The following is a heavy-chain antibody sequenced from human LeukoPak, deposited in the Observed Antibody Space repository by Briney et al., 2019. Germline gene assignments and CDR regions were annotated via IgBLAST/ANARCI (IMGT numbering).Heavy chain of an antibody. V-gene: IGHV3-30*02. CDR2: IRYDGSNK. D-gene: IGHD1-1*01. Sequence: QVQLVESGGGVVQPGGSLRLSCAASGFTFSSYGTHWVRQAPGKGLEWVAFIRYDGSNKYYADSVKGRFTISRDNSKNTLYLQMNSLRAEDTAVYYCVKDGYIGFNFDYWGPGTLVTVSS. CDR1: GFTFSSYG. J-gene: IGHJ4*02. CDR3: VKDGYIGFNFDY.